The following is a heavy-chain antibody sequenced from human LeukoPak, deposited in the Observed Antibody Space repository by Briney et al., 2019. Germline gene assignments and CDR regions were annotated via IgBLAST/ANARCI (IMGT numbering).Heavy chain of an antibody. V-gene: IGHV3-7*05. J-gene: IGHJ4*02. Sequence: GGSLRLSCAASGFPFSSYWMSWVRQAPGRGLEWVANIKPDGSEKSYVDSVKGRFTISRDNAKNSLYLQMNSLRAEDTAVYYCARGQMAGYWGQGTLVTVSS. D-gene: IGHD5-24*01. CDR2: IKPDGSEK. CDR1: GFPFSSYW. CDR3: ARGQMAGY.